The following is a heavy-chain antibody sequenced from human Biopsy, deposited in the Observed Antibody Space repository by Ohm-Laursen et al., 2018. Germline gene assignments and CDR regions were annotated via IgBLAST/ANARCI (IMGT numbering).Heavy chain of an antibody. D-gene: IGHD5-18*01. CDR2: INHIGNT. CDR1: GGSFSGYY. CDR3: ARGDVTGDNFGYRLFDY. V-gene: IGHV4-34*01. J-gene: IGHJ4*02. Sequence: SETLSLTCSVSGGSFSGYYWTWIRQAPGKGLEWIAEINHIGNTNYNPSLKSRVTISVDTSKKQFSLKLGSVTAADTAVYYCARGDVTGDNFGYRLFDYWGRGTLVTVSS.